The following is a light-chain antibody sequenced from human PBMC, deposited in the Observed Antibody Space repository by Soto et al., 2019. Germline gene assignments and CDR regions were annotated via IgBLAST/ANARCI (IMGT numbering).Light chain of an antibody. CDR1: QSVVSSH. CDR3: QQYEIAPKT. V-gene: IGKV3-20*01. Sequence: EIVLTQSPGTLSLSPGERATLSCRASQSVVSSHLAWYQQKPGQAPRLLIYGVSSRATGIPDRFSGSGSGTECILSISGLEPEDFAVYYCQQYEIAPKTFGQGTKVEIK. CDR2: GVS. J-gene: IGKJ1*01.